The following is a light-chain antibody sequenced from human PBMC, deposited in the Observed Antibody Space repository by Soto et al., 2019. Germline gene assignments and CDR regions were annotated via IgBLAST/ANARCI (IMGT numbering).Light chain of an antibody. Sequence: VVNQSLSTLSVTQGETATLSCRASQSVAGNLAWYQQKPGQPPRLLIYGVSTRATGVPARFSGSGSETDFSLTISSLQIEDFALYYCQQSNNLPPLPFGGGGMV. CDR1: QSVAGN. CDR2: GVS. V-gene: IGKV3-15*01. CDR3: QQSNNLPPLP. J-gene: IGKJ4*01.